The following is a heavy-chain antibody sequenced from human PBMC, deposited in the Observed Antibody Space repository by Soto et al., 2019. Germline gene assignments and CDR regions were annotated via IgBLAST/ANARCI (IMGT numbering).Heavy chain of an antibody. CDR1: GGSISSYY. CDR2: IYYSGST. V-gene: IGHV4-59*01. CDR3: ARDRGGKRDYYYYYGMDV. J-gene: IGHJ6*02. D-gene: IGHD3-10*01. Sequence: SETLSLTCTVSGGSISSYYWSWIRQPPGKGLEWIGYIYYSGSTNYNPSLKSRVTISVATSKNQFSLKLSSVTAADTAVYYCARDRGGKRDYYYYYGMDVWGQGTTVTVSS.